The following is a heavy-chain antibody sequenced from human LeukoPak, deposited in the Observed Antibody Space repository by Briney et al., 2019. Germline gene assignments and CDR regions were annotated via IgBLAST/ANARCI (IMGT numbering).Heavy chain of an antibody. Sequence: ASVKVSCKASGYTFTSYGISWVRQAPGQGLEWMGSISAYNGNTNYAQKLQGRVTMTTDTSTSTAYMELRSLRSDDTAVYYCAVLKDIVGPYHDAFDIWGQGTMVTVSS. CDR1: GYTFTSYG. D-gene: IGHD2-15*01. CDR2: ISAYNGNT. V-gene: IGHV1-18*01. CDR3: AVLKDIVGPYHDAFDI. J-gene: IGHJ3*02.